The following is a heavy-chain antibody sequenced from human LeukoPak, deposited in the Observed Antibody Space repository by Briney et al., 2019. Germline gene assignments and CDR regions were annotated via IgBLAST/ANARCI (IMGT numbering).Heavy chain of an antibody. D-gene: IGHD5-18*01. V-gene: IGHV1-46*01. CDR1: GYTFTSYY. CDR2: INPSGGST. J-gene: IGHJ4*02. CDR3: ARDRVKPRGYSYGETDY. Sequence: GASVKVSCKASGYTFTSYYMHWVRQAPGQGLEWMGIINPSGGSTSYAQKFQGRVTMTRDTSTSTVYMELSSLRSEDTAVYYCARDRVKPRGYSYGETDYWGQGTLVTVSS.